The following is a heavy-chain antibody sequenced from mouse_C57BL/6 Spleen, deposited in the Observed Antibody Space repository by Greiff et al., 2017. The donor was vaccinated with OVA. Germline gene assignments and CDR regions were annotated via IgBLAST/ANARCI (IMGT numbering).Heavy chain of an antibody. J-gene: IGHJ3*01. CDR1: GYTFTDYY. CDR3: AGASYGNYGAWFAY. CDR2: INPYNGGT. D-gene: IGHD2-1*01. V-gene: IGHV1-19*01. Sequence: EVQLQQSGPVLVKPGASVKMSCKASGYTFTDYYMNWVKQSHGKSLEWIGVINPYNGGTSYNQKFKGKATLTVDKSSSTAYMELNSLTSEDSAVYYCAGASYGNYGAWFAYWGQGTLVTVSA.